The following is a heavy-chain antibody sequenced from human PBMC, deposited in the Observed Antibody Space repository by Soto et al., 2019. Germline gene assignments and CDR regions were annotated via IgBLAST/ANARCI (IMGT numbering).Heavy chain of an antibody. V-gene: IGHV1-69*04. CDR3: ARDTPPEYSSSGAYQTYYMDV. CDR1: GGTFSSYT. CDR2: IIPILGIA. D-gene: IGHD6-6*01. J-gene: IGHJ6*03. Sequence: SVKVSCKASGGTFSSYTISWVRQAPGQGLEWMGRIIPILGIANYAQKFQGRVTITADKSTSTAYMELSSLRSEDTAVYCCARDTPPEYSSSGAYQTYYMDVWGKGTTVTVSS.